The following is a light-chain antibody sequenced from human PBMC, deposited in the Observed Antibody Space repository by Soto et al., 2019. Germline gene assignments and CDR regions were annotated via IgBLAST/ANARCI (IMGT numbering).Light chain of an antibody. CDR2: DVS. V-gene: IGLV2-14*01. CDR3: SSYTSSSTLYV. CDR1: SSDVGGYNY. Sequence: QSGLAEPASVSESPGQSITISCTGTSSDVGGYNYVSWYQQHPGKAPKLMIYDVSNRPSGVSNRFSGSKSGNTASLTISGLQAEDEADYYCSSYTSSSTLYVFGTGTKVTVL. J-gene: IGLJ1*01.